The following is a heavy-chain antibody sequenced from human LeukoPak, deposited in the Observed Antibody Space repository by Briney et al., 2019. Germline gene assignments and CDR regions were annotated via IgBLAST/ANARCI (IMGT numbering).Heavy chain of an antibody. V-gene: IGHV1-2*02. CDR1: GYTFTGYY. J-gene: IGHJ5*02. CDR3: ARGVQYYDFWSGYWLNPLSWFDP. D-gene: IGHD3-3*01. Sequence: ASVKVSCKASGYTFTGYYMHWVRQAPGQGLEWMEWINPNSGGTNYAQKFQGRVTMTRDTSISTAYMELSRLRSEDMAVYYCARGVQYYDFWSGYWLNPLSWFDPWGQGTLVTVSS. CDR2: INPNSGGT.